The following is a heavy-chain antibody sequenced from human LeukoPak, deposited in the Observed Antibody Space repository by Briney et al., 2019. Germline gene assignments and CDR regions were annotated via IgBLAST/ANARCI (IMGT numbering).Heavy chain of an antibody. CDR2: IYYSGST. J-gene: IGHJ4*02. D-gene: IGHD5-18*01. V-gene: IGHV4-39*01. CDR1: GGSVSSSEYY. CDR3: VRHRHNYGQPADFDF. Sequence: SETLSLTCIVSGGSVSSSEYYWGWIRQPPGKGLEWIGSIYYSGSTSYNPSLKSRVTISVDTSKSQFSLNLSSLTAADTAVYYCVRHRHNYGQPADFDFWGQGTLVTVSS.